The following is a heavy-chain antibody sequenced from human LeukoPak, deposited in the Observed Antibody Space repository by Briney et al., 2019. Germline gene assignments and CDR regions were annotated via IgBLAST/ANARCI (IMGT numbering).Heavy chain of an antibody. CDR3: ARVRSFSSGWYPPRRYGMDV. CDR1: GFTFSDYY. Sequence: GGSLRLSCAAPGFTFSDYYMSWIRQAPGKGLEWVSYISSSGSTIYYADSVKGRFTISRDNAKNSLYLQMNSLRAEDTAVYYCARVRSFSSGWYPPRRYGMDVWGQGTTVTVSS. V-gene: IGHV3-11*01. J-gene: IGHJ6*02. CDR2: ISSSGSTI. D-gene: IGHD6-19*01.